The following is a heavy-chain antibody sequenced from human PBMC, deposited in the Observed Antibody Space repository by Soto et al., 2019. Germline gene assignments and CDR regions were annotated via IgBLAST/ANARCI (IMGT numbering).Heavy chain of an antibody. CDR2: INWIGGST. CDR1: GFILGAHA. J-gene: IGHJ4*02. D-gene: IGHD3-16*01. CDR3: ARHGGTPDLYFDY. Sequence: PGGSLRLSCAASGFILGAHAMSWVRQAPGKGLEWVSAINWIGGSTNYADSMKGRFTISRDNAKNSLYLQMSSLRAEDTALYYCARHGGTPDLYFDYWGQGTPVTVSS. V-gene: IGHV3-20*04.